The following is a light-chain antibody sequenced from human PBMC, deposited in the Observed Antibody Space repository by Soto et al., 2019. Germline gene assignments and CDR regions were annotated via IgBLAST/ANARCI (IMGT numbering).Light chain of an antibody. V-gene: IGKV3-20*01. Sequence: EIVMTQSPATLSVSPGERATLSCRASQIITSTSLAWYQQKPGQAPRLLIYGAFTRATGIPDRFSGSESGTDFTLTISRLEPEDFVVYYCQQYDKSPFTFGQGTRLEIK. J-gene: IGKJ5*01. CDR1: QIITSTS. CDR2: GAF. CDR3: QQYDKSPFT.